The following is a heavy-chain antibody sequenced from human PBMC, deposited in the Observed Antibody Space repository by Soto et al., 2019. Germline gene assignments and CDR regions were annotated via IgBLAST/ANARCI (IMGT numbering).Heavy chain of an antibody. V-gene: IGHV3-23*01. CDR3: AKDGSGGPGYYHFPLGV. CDR2: INNSGGST. CDR1: RFTFSNHA. Sequence: EVLLLESGGGLVQPGGCLRLSCTASRFTFSNHAMTWVLQAPGTGLEWVSTINNSGGSTWYADSVRGRFTISRDNSKNTLYLQMNSLRAEDTAVYYCAKDGSGGPGYYHFPLGVWGEGTTVTVSS. D-gene: IGHD3-10*01. J-gene: IGHJ6*03.